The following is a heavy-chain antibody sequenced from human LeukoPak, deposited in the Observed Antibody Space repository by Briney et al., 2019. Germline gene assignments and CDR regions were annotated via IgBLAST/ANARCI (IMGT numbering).Heavy chain of an antibody. J-gene: IGHJ4*02. D-gene: IGHD6-13*01. CDR1: GVTLSSYA. Sequence: PGGSLRLSCAASGVTLSSYAMSWARQAPGKGLEWVSGISSSGSGGNTYYADSVKGRFTISRDSSKNTLFLHMNTLRAEDTAVYYCAREGSSSSSYYFDYWGQGTLVTVSS. CDR3: AREGSSSSSYYFDY. V-gene: IGHV3-23*01. CDR2: ISSSGSGGNT.